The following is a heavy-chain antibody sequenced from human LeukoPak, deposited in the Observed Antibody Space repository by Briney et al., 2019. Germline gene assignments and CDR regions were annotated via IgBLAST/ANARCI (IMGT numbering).Heavy chain of an antibody. D-gene: IGHD1-26*01. CDR1: GGSISSSNW. CDR2: IYHSGSI. V-gene: IGHV4-4*02. CDR3: ASGLVGAPDAFDI. J-gene: IGHJ3*02. Sequence: SETLSLTCAVSGGSISSSNWWSWVRQPPGKGLEWIGEIYHSGSINYNPSLKSRVTISVDKSKNQFSLKLSSVTAADTAVYYCASGLVGAPDAFDIWGQGTMVTVSS.